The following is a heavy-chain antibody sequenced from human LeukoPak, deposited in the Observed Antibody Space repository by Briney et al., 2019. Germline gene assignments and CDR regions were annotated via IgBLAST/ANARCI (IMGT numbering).Heavy chain of an antibody. V-gene: IGHV4-34*01. CDR2: INDSGRS. CDR3: ARGQNCGGDCPTDY. Sequence: SETLSLTCGVYGGSFSGYYWSWIRQPPGKGLEWIGEINDSGRSNYKSSLKSRVTISEDTSKNQFSLKLSSVTAADTAVYYCARGQNCGGDCPTDYWGQGTLVTVSS. D-gene: IGHD2-21*02. J-gene: IGHJ4*02. CDR1: GGSFSGYY.